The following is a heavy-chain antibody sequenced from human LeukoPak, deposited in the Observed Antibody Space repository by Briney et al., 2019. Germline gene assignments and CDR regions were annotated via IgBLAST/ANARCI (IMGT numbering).Heavy chain of an antibody. J-gene: IGHJ4*02. D-gene: IGHD3-16*01. V-gene: IGHV3-30*02. CDR2: IRYDGSNK. CDR3: AKDNLDGLFWGYFVY. Sequence: GGSLRLSCAASGFTFSRYGMHWVRQAPGKGLEWVAFIRYDGSNKYYADSVKGRFTISRDNSKNTLYLQMNSLRAEDTAVYYCAKDNLDGLFWGYFVYWGQGTLVTVSS. CDR1: GFTFSRYG.